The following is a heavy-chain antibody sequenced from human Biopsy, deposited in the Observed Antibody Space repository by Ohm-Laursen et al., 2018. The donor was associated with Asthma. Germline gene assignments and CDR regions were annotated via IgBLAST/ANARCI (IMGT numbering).Heavy chain of an antibody. J-gene: IGHJ3*02. CDR2: ISYDGGNK. CDR3: ARTHERWTSIQDDALDI. Sequence: SLRLSCTAPGFTFGGYAMSWARQAPGKGLEWVAVISYDGGNKFYGDSVKGRFTLSRDNSRNTLYLQMNSLRVEDTAIYYCARTHERWTSIQDDALDIWGQGTMVIVSS. D-gene: IGHD4-23*01. V-gene: IGHV3-30*03. CDR1: GFTFGGYA.